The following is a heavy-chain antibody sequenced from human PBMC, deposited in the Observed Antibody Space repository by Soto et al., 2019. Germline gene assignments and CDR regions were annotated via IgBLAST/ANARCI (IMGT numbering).Heavy chain of an antibody. D-gene: IGHD3-22*01. CDR1: GLSVSSNY. CDR3: AREFIYDTSGYFGINEYCQD. CDR2: IYSGGNT. J-gene: IGHJ1*01. Sequence: GGSLRLSCAASGLSVSSNYMTWVLQTPGKGLEWVSVIYSGGNTYYADSVKGRFTISRDNSKNTVYLQMNSLSAEDTGVYYCAREFIYDTSGYFGINEYCQDWGLGT. V-gene: IGHV3-66*01.